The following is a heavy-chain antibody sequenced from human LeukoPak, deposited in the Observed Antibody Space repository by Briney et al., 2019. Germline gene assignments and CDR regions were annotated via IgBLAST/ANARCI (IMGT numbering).Heavy chain of an antibody. CDR3: ARESTSDYLDS. J-gene: IGHJ4*02. V-gene: IGHV1-2*06. Sequence: GASVKVSCKASGYTFTGYYMHWVRQAPGQGLEWMGRINPSTGGTNSAQKFQGRVTMTRDTSISTAYMELSRLTSDDTAVYFCARESTSDYLDSWGQGTLVTVSS. CDR2: INPSTGGT. CDR1: GYTFTGYY.